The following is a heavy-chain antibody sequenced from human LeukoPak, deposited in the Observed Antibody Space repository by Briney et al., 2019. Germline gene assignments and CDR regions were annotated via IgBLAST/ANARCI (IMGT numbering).Heavy chain of an antibody. CDR2: ISSSSSYI. CDR3: TRAVAAADFSPGY. CDR1: GFTFSSYS. J-gene: IGHJ4*02. D-gene: IGHD6-13*01. V-gene: IGHV3-21*01. Sequence: GGSLRLSCVASGFTFSSYSMNWVRQAPGKGLEWVSCISSSSSYIYYADSVEGRFTISRDNAKNSVYLQMNSLRAEDTAVYYCTRAVAAADFSPGYWGQGTLVTLST.